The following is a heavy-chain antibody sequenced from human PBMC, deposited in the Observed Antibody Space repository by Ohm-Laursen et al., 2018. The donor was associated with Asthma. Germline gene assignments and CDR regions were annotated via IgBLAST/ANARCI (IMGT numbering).Heavy chain of an antibody. CDR3: AKDMSGWYDFDY. J-gene: IGHJ4*02. V-gene: IGHV3-7*03. CDR2: IKPDGSQT. D-gene: IGHD6-19*01. CDR1: GFTFSGSW. Sequence: SLRLSCAASGFTFSGSWMIWVRQAPGKGLQWLAFIKPDGSQTYYADSMEGRFTISRDNAKNSLYLQMNSLRAEDTALYYCAKDMSGWYDFDYWGQGTLVTVSS.